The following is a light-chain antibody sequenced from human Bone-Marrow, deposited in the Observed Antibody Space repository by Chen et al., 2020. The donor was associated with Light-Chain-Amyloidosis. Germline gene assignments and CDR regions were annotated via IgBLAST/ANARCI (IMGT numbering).Light chain of an antibody. CDR1: SSDVGGYNY. J-gene: IGLJ3*02. Sequence: QSALTPPASVSGSPGQSITISCTGTSSDVGGYNYVSWYQQHPGKAPKLMIYDVSNRPSGVSKRVSGSKSGNTASRTSSGLQAEDEADYYCSSYTSSSTWVFGGGTKLTVL. V-gene: IGLV2-14*01. CDR2: DVS. CDR3: SSYTSSSTWV.